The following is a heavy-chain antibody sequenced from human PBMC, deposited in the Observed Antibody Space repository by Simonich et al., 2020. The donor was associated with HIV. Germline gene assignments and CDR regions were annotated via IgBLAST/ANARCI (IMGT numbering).Heavy chain of an antibody. Sequence: QVQLVQSGAEVKKPGSSVKVSCKASGYTFTVYYMNWVRQAPGQGLEWMGWINPNSGGTNYAQKFQGRVTMTRDTSISTAYMELSRLRSDDTAVYYCAFLGGYDSSGFDAFDIWGQGTMVSVSS. J-gene: IGHJ3*02. V-gene: IGHV1-2*02. CDR3: AFLGGYDSSGFDAFDI. CDR2: INPNSGGT. CDR1: GYTFTVYY. D-gene: IGHD3-22*01.